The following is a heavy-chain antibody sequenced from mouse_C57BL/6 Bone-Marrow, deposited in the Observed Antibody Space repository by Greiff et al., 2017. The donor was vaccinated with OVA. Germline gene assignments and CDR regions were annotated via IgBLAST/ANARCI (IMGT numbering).Heavy chain of an antibody. J-gene: IGHJ4*01. Sequence: EVQRVESGGGLVQPKGSLKLSCAASGFTFNTYAMHWVRQAPGTGLEWVARISSKSSNYATYSADSVKDRFTIYRDASQSMLYLQMHNLKTEDTARYYCVRERWLLRAMDYWGQGTSVTVSS. CDR2: ISSKSSNYAT. CDR3: VRERWLLRAMDY. D-gene: IGHD2-3*01. CDR1: GFTFNTYA. V-gene: IGHV10-3*01.